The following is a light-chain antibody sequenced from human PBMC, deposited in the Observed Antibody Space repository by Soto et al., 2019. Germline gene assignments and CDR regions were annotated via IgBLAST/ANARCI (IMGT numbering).Light chain of an antibody. CDR2: DVS. J-gene: IGKJ1*01. CDR3: QKYNKDSPAT. Sequence: EIVMTQSPATLSVSPGERATLSCRASQSVSSNLGWYQQKPGQAPRLLIYDVSNRATGIPARFSGSGFGTDFTLTITSLQPEDVATYYCQKYNKDSPATFGPGTKVDIK. CDR1: QSVSSN. V-gene: IGKV3D-15*01.